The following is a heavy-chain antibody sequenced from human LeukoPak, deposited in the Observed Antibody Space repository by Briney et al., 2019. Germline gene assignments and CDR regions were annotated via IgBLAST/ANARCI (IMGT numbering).Heavy chain of an antibody. CDR1: GYTFTSYA. J-gene: IGHJ5*02. Sequence: GASVKVSCKASGYTFTSYAMHWVRQAPGQRLEWMGWINAGNGNTKYSQKLQGRVTMTTDTSTSTAYMELRSLRSDDTAVYYCARVPEPTASWFDPWGQGTLVTVSS. CDR2: INAGNGNT. V-gene: IGHV1-3*01. CDR3: ARVPEPTASWFDP. D-gene: IGHD1-14*01.